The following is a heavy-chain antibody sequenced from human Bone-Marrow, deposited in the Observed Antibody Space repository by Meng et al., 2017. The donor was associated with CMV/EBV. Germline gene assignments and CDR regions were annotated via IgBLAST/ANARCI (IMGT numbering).Heavy chain of an antibody. V-gene: IGHV3-7*03. Sequence: GESLKISCAASGFTFSSYWMSWVRQAPGKGLEWVANIKQDGSEKYYVDSVKGRFTISRDNAKNSLYLQMNSLKTEDSAVYYCNKDHGAAGNWGQGTLVTVSS. CDR2: IKQDGSEK. J-gene: IGHJ4*02. CDR1: GFTFSSYW. CDR3: NKDHGAAGN. D-gene: IGHD6-13*01.